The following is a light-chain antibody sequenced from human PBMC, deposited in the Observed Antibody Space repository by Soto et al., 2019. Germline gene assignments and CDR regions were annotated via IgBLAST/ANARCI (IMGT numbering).Light chain of an antibody. CDR1: QSVSSSS. CDR2: GAS. J-gene: IGKJ1*01. V-gene: IGKV3-20*01. Sequence: GCTQTQSTLSLSPGERATLACRASQSVSSSSLAWYQQKPGQAPRRLIYGASSRATGIPDRFSGSGSGTDFTLTISRLEPDDFAVYCCQQYGSPWTFGQGTKLDIK. CDR3: QQYGSPWT.